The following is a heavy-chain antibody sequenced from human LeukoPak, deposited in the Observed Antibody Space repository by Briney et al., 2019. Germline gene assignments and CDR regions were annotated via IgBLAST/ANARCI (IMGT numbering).Heavy chain of an antibody. Sequence: ASVKVSCKASGGTFSSYAISWVRQAPGQGLEWMGGIIPIFGTAIYAQHFQGRLTITADESTNSAYMELNRLRSDDTAVYYCARAEDQGRYFDWLPGFDPWGQGTLVTASS. J-gene: IGHJ5*02. V-gene: IGHV1-69*13. CDR3: ARAEDQGRYFDWLPGFDP. CDR1: GGTFSSYA. D-gene: IGHD3-9*01. CDR2: IIPIFGTA.